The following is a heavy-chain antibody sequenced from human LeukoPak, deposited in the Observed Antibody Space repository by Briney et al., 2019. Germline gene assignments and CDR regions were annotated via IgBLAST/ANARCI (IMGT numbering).Heavy chain of an antibody. CDR3: ARGGELNYYGSGSPLDY. D-gene: IGHD3-10*01. CDR2: VYYTGGT. CDR1: GGSVTSSSYY. V-gene: IGHV4-39*01. J-gene: IGHJ4*02. Sequence: SETLSLTCSVSGGSVTSSSYYWGWIRQPPGKGLEWIGSVYYTGGTNYSPSLKSRVTISVDTSKNQFSLKLSSVTAADTAVYYCARGGELNYYGSGSPLDYWGQGTLVTVSS.